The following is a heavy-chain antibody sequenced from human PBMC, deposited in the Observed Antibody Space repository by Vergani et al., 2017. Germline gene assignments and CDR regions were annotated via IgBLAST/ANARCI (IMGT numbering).Heavy chain of an antibody. CDR1: GGSISSGGYS. J-gene: IGHJ4*02. Sequence: QLQLQESGSGLVKPSQTLSLTCAVSGGSISSGGYSWSWIRQPPGKGLEWIGYIYHSGSTYYNPSLKSRVTISVDMSKNQFSLKLSSVTAADTAVYYCARAVAGLHQGSGYFDYWGQGTLVTVSS. D-gene: IGHD6-19*01. CDR2: IYHSGST. V-gene: IGHV4-30-2*01. CDR3: ARAVAGLHQGSGYFDY.